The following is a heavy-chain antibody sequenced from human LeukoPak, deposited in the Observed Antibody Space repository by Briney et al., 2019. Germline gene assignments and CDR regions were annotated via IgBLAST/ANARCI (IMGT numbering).Heavy chain of an antibody. Sequence: GESLRLSCAASGFTFTTYWMTWVRQAPGKGLEWVANINQDGTEKYYVDSVKGRFTISRDNAKNSLFLQMNSLTVEDTAVYYCAREASYSSSWATFDNWGQGTLVTVS. V-gene: IGHV3-7*01. CDR2: INQDGTEK. J-gene: IGHJ4*02. CDR3: AREASYSSSWATFDN. CDR1: GFTFTTYW. D-gene: IGHD6-13*01.